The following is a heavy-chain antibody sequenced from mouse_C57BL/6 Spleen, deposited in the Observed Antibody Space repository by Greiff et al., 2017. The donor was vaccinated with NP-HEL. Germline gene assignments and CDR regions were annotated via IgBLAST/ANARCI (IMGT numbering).Heavy chain of an antibody. J-gene: IGHJ4*01. Sequence: QVQLQQSDAELVKPGASVKISCKVSGYTFTDHTIHWMKQRPEQGLEWIGYIYPRDGSTKYNEKFKGKATLTADKSSSTAYMQLNSLTSEDSAVYFCAREGYPHYYGYDGDAMDYWGQGTSVTVSS. V-gene: IGHV1-78*01. CDR1: GYTFTDHT. D-gene: IGHD2-2*01. CDR2: IYPRDGST. CDR3: AREGYPHYYGYDGDAMDY.